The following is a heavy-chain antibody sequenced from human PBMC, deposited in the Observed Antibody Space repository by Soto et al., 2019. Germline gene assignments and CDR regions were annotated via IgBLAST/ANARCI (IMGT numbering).Heavy chain of an antibody. CDR1: GFSFNNYG. V-gene: IGHV3-30*18. J-gene: IGHJ4*02. D-gene: IGHD1-7*01. Sequence: QVQLVESGGGVVQPGRSLRLSCAASGFSFNNYGMNWVRQAPGRGLEWLAVIGIDGGAKFYADSVKGRFIISRDNSRNTLYLQINSLRAEDTAVYYCAKEDNYNYHYFDYWGQGTLVTVSS. CDR3: AKEDNYNYHYFDY. CDR2: IGIDGGAK.